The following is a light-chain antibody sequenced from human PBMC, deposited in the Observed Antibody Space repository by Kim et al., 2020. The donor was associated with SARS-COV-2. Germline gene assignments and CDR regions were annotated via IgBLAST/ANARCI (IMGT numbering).Light chain of an antibody. CDR3: QKHDGAPLT. CDR2: DAS. Sequence: DIQMTQSPSSLSASVGDRVTITCRASQGINNYLAWYQQKPGQVPKLMISDASSLQSGVPSRFSGSGAGTEFTLTISSLQPEDVATYYCQKHDGAPLTFGGGTKVEI. CDR1: QGINNY. V-gene: IGKV1-27*01. J-gene: IGKJ4*01.